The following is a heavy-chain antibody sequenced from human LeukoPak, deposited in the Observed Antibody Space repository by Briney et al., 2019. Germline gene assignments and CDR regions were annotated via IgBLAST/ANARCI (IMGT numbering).Heavy chain of an antibody. J-gene: IGHJ4*02. D-gene: IGHD3-22*01. CDR1: GGSISSYY. CDR3: ARDTVSSGYYYPFAY. V-gene: IGHV4-4*07. CDR2: IYTSGST. Sequence: SETLSLTCTVSGGSISSYYWSWIRQPAGKGLECIGRIYTSGSTNYNPSLKSRVTMSVDTSKNQFSLKLSSVTAADTAVYYCARDTVSSGYYYPFAYWGQATLVTVSS.